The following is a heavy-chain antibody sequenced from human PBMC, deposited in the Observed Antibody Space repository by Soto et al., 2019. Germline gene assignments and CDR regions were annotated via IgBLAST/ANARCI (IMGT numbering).Heavy chain of an antibody. CDR2: IYHSGST. J-gene: IGHJ6*03. CDR3: ARGAGRMVYYYYYMDV. Sequence: SETQSHTSAVSRVNIRSSDGWSWVRQTPGKGLEWIGEIYHSGSTNYNPSLKSRVTISVDKSKNQFSLKLSSVTAADTAVYYCARGAGRMVYYYYYMDVWGKGTTVTVSS. V-gene: IGHV4-4*02. D-gene: IGHD3-10*01. CDR1: RVNIRSSDG.